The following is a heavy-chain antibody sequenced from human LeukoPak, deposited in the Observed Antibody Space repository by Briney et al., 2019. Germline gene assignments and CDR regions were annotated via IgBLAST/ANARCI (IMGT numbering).Heavy chain of an antibody. Sequence: KTSETLSLICTVSGDSIRSFFWSWIRQPPGKGLEWIGFFYYTGSTNYNRSLKSRVAISVDTSTNQLFLNLSSVTAADTAVYYCARLPSAGHGKFEAWGQGDHGSVSS. V-gene: IGHV4-59*01. D-gene: IGHD3-9*01. CDR1: GDSIRSFF. CDR2: FYYTGST. J-gene: IGHJ6*01. CDR3: ARLPSAGHGKFEA.